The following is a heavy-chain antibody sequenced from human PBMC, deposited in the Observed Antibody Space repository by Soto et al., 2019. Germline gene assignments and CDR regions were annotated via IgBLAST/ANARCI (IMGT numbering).Heavy chain of an antibody. Sequence: GGSLRLSCAASGFTFSSYWMHWVRQAPGKGLVWVSRINSDGSSTSYKGSVKGRFTISRDNAKNTLYLQMSSLRAEDTAVYYCARDEAYWYFDLWGRGTLVTVSS. CDR1: GFTFSSYW. J-gene: IGHJ2*01. V-gene: IGHV3-74*01. CDR3: ARDEAYWYFDL. CDR2: INSDGSST.